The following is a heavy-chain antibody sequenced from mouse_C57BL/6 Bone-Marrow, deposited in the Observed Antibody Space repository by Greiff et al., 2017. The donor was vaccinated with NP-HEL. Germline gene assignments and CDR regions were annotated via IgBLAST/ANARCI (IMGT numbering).Heavy chain of an antibody. V-gene: IGHV1-81*01. Sequence: VKVVESGAELARPGASVKLSCKASGYTFTSYGISWVKQRTGQGLEWIGEIYPRSGNTYYNEKFKGKATLTADKSSSTAYMELRSLTSEDSAVYFCARGRAYWGQGTLVTVSA. CDR2: IYPRSGNT. CDR1: GYTFTSYG. CDR3: ARGRAY. J-gene: IGHJ3*01.